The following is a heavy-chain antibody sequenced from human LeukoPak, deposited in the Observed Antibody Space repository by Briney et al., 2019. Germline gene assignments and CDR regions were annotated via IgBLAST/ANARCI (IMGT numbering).Heavy chain of an antibody. J-gene: IGHJ5*02. D-gene: IGHD6-6*01. CDR1: GGTFSSYA. V-gene: IGHV1-69*05. CDR3: ARDPIKYSSSFMNWFDP. CDR2: IIPIFGTA. Sequence: ASVKVSCKASGGTFSSYAISWVRQAPGQGLEWMGRIIPIFGTANYAQKFQGRVTITTDESTSTAYMELSSLRSEDTAVYYCARDPIKYSSSFMNWFDPWGQGTLVTVSS.